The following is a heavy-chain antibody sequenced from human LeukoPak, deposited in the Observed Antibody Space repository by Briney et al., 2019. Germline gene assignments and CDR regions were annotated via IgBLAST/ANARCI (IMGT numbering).Heavy chain of an antibody. CDR2: ISSNGGST. V-gene: IGHV3-64*01. Sequence: GGSLRLSCAASGFTFSSYAMHWVRQAPGKGLEYVSAISSNGGSTYYANSVKGRFTISRDNSKNTLYLQMGSLRAEDMAVYYCARSPKWAAASRPHFDYWGQGTLVTVSS. D-gene: IGHD6-13*01. CDR3: ARSPKWAAASRPHFDY. CDR1: GFTFSSYA. J-gene: IGHJ4*02.